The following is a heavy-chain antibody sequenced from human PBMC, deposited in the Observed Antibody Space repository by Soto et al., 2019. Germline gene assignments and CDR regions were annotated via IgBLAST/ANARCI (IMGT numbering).Heavy chain of an antibody. D-gene: IGHD2-15*01. CDR2: IYYSGST. CDR3: ARTQAVFIEY. V-gene: IGHV4-39*01. J-gene: IGHJ4*02. Sequence: PSETLSLTCTVSGGSISSSSYYWGWIRQPPGKGLEWIGSIYYSGSTYYNPSLKSRVTISVDTSKNQFSLKLSSVTAADTAVYYCARTQAVFIEYWGQGTLVTVSS. CDR1: GGSISSSSYY.